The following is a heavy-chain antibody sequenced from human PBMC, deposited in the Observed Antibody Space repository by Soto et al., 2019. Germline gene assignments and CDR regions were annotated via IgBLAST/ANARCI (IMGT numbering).Heavy chain of an antibody. CDR3: ARDLGYDSFYGMDV. J-gene: IGHJ6*02. CDR2: IIPIFGTA. D-gene: IGHD3-3*01. V-gene: IGHV1-69*13. CDR1: GGTFSRYA. Sequence: GASVKVSCKASGGTFSRYAISWVRQAPGQGLEWMGGIIPIFGTANYAQKFQGRVTTTADESTSTAYMELSSLRSEDTAVYYCARDLGYDSFYGMDVWGQGTTVTVSS.